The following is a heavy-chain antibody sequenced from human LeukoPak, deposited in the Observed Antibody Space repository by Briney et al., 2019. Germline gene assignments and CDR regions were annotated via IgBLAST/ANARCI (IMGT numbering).Heavy chain of an antibody. CDR3: ARRRGGQFDWLLYVGEAFDI. CDR1: GGSISTYY. J-gene: IGHJ3*02. V-gene: IGHV4-59*01. CDR2: IYYSGST. D-gene: IGHD3-9*01. Sequence: SETLSLTCTVSGGSISTYYWSWIRQPPGKGLEWIGYIYYSGSTNYNPSLKSRVTISVDTSKNQFSLKLTSVTAADTAVYYCARRRGGQFDWLLYVGEAFDIWGQGAMVTVSS.